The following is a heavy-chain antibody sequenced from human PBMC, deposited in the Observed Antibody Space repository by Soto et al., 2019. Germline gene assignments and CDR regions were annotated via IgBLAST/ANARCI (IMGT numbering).Heavy chain of an antibody. CDR2: ISGSGGST. CDR3: ARAGGIAVPDSHLDY. J-gene: IGHJ4*02. CDR1: GFTFSSYA. Sequence: EGQLLESGGGSGQHGGSLRLSCATSGFTFSSYAMNWVRQAPGKGLEWVSAISGSGGSTNYADSVEGRFTISRDNSKNTRYLQMSSRRAEDTAVYYCARAGGIAVPDSHLDYWGQGTLVTVSS. V-gene: IGHV3-23*01. D-gene: IGHD6-19*01.